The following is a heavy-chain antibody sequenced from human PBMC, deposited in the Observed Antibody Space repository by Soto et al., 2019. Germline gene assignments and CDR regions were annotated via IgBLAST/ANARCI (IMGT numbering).Heavy chain of an antibody. CDR1: GFTFDDYT. CDR2: ISWDGGST. D-gene: IGHD3-22*01. V-gene: IGHV3-43*01. Sequence: EVQLVESGGVVVQPGGSLRLSCAASGFTFDDYTMHWVRQAPGKGLEWVSLISWDGGSTYYADSVKGRFTISRDNSKNSLYLQMNSLRTEDTALYYCAFPYSSGYYRRYYYYYGMDVW. CDR3: AFPYSSGYYRRYYYYYGMDV. J-gene: IGHJ6*01.